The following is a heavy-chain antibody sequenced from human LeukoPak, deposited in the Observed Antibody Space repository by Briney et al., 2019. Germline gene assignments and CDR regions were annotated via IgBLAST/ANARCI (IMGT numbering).Heavy chain of an antibody. D-gene: IGHD5-12*01. CDR2: ISSDSGFI. Sequence: GGSLRLSCAASGFTFDDYGMHWVRQAPGKGLEWVSAISSDSGFIVYAESVKGRFTISRDNAKNSLYLQMNSLRAEDTAVYYCANFQWLRYFAFWGQGTLVTVSS. J-gene: IGHJ4*02. CDR3: ANFQWLRYFAF. V-gene: IGHV3-9*01. CDR1: GFTFDDYG.